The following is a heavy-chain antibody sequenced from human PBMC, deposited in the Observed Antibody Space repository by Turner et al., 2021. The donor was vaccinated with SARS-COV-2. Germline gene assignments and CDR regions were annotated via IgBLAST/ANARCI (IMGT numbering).Heavy chain of an antibody. J-gene: IGHJ6*02. V-gene: IGHV1-18*01. CDR3: ARAYGSGSYGHYYGMDV. D-gene: IGHD3-10*01. Sequence: QVHLVRSGAEVKKPGASVKVSCKPPGYTFASYGLSWVRQAPGQGLEWMGWISAYNGNTNYAQKLQGRVTMSTDTSTSTAYMELRSLRSDDTAVYYCARAYGSGSYGHYYGMDVWGQGTTVTVSS. CDR1: GYTFASYG. CDR2: ISAYNGNT.